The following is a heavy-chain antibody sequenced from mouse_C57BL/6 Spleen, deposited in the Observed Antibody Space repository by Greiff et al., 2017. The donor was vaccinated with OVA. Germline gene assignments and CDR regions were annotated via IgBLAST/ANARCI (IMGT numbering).Heavy chain of an antibody. CDR3: TRDYDYGGAMDY. Sequence: EVHLVESGEGLVKPGGSLKLSCAASGFTFSSYAMSWVRQTPEKRLEWVAYISSGGDYIYYADTVKGRFPISRDNARNTLYLQMSSLKSEDTAMYYCTRDYDYGGAMDYWGQGTSVTVSS. CDR2: ISSGGDYI. V-gene: IGHV5-9-1*02. J-gene: IGHJ4*01. CDR1: GFTFSSYA. D-gene: IGHD2-4*01.